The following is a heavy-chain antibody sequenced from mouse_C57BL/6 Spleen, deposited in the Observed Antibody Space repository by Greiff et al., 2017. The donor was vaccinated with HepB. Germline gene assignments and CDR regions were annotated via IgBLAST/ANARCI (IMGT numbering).Heavy chain of an antibody. CDR2: IRNKANGYTT. D-gene: IGHD1-1*01. V-gene: IGHV7-3*01. J-gene: IGHJ1*03. CDR1: GFTFTDYY. CDR3: ARYYYGSAGYFDG. Sequence: EVHLVESGGGLVQPGGSLSLSCAASGFTFTDYYMSWVRQPPGKALEWLGFIRNKANGYTTEYSASVKGRFTISRDNSQSILYLQMNALRAEDSATYYCARYYYGSAGYFDGWGTGTTVTVSS.